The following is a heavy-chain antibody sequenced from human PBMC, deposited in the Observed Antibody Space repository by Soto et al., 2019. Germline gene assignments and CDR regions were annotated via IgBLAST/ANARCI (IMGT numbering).Heavy chain of an antibody. Sequence: EVQLLESGGGLVQPGGSLRLSCAASGFTFSSYAMSWVRQAPGKGLEWVSAISGSGGSTYYADSVKGRFTISRDNSKNTPXLQMNSLRAEDTAVYYCAKVQGYSYGYRGYDGMDVWGQGTTVTVSS. CDR3: AKVQGYSYGYRGYDGMDV. J-gene: IGHJ6*02. V-gene: IGHV3-23*01. D-gene: IGHD5-18*01. CDR1: GFTFSSYA. CDR2: ISGSGGST.